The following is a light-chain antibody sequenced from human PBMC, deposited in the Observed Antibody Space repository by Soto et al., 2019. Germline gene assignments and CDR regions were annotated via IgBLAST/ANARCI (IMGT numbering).Light chain of an antibody. CDR1: QSVSSSY. V-gene: IGKV3D-20*02. CDR3: QQHSHWPPWT. J-gene: IGKJ1*01. Sequence: EIVLTQSPGTLSFSPGERATLTCRASQSVSSSYLAWFQQKPGQAPRLLIYGASSRATGIPDRFSGSGSGTDFTLTISRLEPEDFAVYYCQQHSHWPPWTFGQGTRVEIQ. CDR2: GAS.